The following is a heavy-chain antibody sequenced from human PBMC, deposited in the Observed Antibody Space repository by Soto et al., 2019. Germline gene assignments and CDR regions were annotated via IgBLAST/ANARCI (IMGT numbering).Heavy chain of an antibody. V-gene: IGHV3-23*01. CDR3: AKDRRYSSGWHEHYFDY. J-gene: IGHJ4*02. D-gene: IGHD6-19*01. CDR1: GFTFSSYA. CDR2: ISGSGGST. Sequence: LRLSCAASGFTFSSYAMSWVRQAPGKGLEWVSAISGSGGSTYYADSVKGRFTISRDNSKNTLYLQMNSLRAEDTAVYYCAKDRRYSSGWHEHYFDYWGQGTLVTVSS.